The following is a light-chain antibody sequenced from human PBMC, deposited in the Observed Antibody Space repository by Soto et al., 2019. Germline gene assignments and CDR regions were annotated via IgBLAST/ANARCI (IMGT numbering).Light chain of an antibody. CDR2: EGS. Sequence: QSALTQPASVSGTPGQSITISCTGTSSDVGSYNLVSWYQQHPGKAPKLMIYEGSKRPSGVSNRFSGSKSGYTASLTISGLQAEDEADYYCCSYAGSSTSVFGGGTKLTVL. J-gene: IGLJ2*01. V-gene: IGLV2-23*01. CDR3: CSYAGSSTSV. CDR1: SSDVGSYNL.